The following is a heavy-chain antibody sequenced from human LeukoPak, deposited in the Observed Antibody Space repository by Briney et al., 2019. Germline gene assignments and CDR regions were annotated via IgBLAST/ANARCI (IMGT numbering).Heavy chain of an antibody. CDR3: ARSPDGYDAFDI. J-gene: IGHJ3*02. CDR1: GGSISSYY. D-gene: IGHD5-18*01. CDR2: IYYSGST. V-gene: IGHV4-59*08. Sequence: SETLSLTCTVSGGSISSYYWSWIRQPPGKGLEWIGYIYYSGSTNYNPSLKSRVTISVDTSKNQFSLKLSSVTAADTAVYCCARSPDGYDAFDIWGQGTIVTVSS.